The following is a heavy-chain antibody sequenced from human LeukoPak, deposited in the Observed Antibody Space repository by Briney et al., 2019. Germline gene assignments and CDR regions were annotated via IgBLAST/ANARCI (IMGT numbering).Heavy chain of an antibody. CDR2: IYYSGST. CDR3: ARHRETAVAGEAFDY. Sequence: SETLSLTCAIYGGSFSGGYYWGWIRQPPGKGLEWIGSIYYSGSTYYNPSLKSRVTISVDTSKNQFSLKLSSVTAADTAVYYCARHRETAVAGEAFDYWGQGTLVTVFS. D-gene: IGHD6-19*01. CDR1: GGSFSGGYY. J-gene: IGHJ4*02. V-gene: IGHV4-38-2*01.